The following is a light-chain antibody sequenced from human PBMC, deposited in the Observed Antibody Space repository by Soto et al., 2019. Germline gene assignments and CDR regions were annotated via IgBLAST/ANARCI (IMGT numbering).Light chain of an antibody. CDR2: SNN. J-gene: IGLJ2*01. V-gene: IGLV1-44*01. Sequence: QSVLTPPPSASGTPGQRVTIPCSGSSSNIGSNSVNWYQQFPGTAPKLLIYSNNQRPSGVPDRFSGSKSGTSASLAISGLQSEDEADYYCAAWDDSLNVVIFGGGTRSPS. CDR3: AAWDDSLNVVI. CDR1: SSNIGSNS.